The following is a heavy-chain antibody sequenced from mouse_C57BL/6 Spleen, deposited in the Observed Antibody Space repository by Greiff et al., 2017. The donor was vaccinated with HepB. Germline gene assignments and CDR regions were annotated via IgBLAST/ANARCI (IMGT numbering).Heavy chain of an antibody. J-gene: IGHJ1*03. CDR3: ASLYYYGSSYLWYFDV. CDR1: GYTFTSYW. Sequence: QVQLKESGAELVRPGSSVKLSCKASGYTFTSYWMDWVKQRPGQGLEWIGNIYPSDSDTHYNQKFKDKATLTVDKSSSTAYMQLSSLTSEDSAVYYCASLYYYGSSYLWYFDVWGTGTTVTVSS. D-gene: IGHD1-1*01. CDR2: IYPSDSDT. V-gene: IGHV1-61*01.